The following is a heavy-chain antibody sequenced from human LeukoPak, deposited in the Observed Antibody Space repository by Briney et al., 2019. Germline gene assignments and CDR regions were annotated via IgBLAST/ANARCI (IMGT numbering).Heavy chain of an antibody. D-gene: IGHD3-10*01. CDR2: ISSSGSTI. CDR1: GFTFSSYE. V-gene: IGHV3-48*03. Sequence: QPGGSLRLSCAASGFTFSSYEMNWVRQAPGKGLEWVSYISSSGSTIYYADSVKGRFTISRDNAKNSLYLQMNSLRAEDTAVYYCARDRVLWFGDHRGFDYWGQGTLVTVPS. J-gene: IGHJ4*02. CDR3: ARDRVLWFGDHRGFDY.